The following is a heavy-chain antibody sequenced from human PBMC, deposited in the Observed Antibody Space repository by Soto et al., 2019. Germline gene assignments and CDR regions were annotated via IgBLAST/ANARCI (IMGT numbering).Heavy chain of an antibody. V-gene: IGHV5-51*01. CDR3: ARVGYCSGGSCRYYYYYYMDV. CDR1: GYTFTGYY. J-gene: IGHJ6*03. D-gene: IGHD2-15*01. Sequence: KVSCKASGYTFTGYYMHWMRQAPGQGLEWMGIIYPGDSDTRYSPSFQGQVTISADKSISTAYLQWSSLKASDTAMYYCARVGYCSGGSCRYYYYYYMDVWGKGTTVTVSS. CDR2: IYPGDSDT.